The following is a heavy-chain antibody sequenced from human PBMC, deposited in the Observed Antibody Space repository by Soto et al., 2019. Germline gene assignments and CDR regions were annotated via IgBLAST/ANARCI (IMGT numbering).Heavy chain of an antibody. J-gene: IGHJ5*01. CDR1: GFTVSSNY. CDR2: IYSGGST. Sequence: EVQLVESGGGLVQPGGSLRLSCAASGFTVSSNYMSWVRQAPGKGLEWVSVIYSGGSTNYADSVKGRFTISRDNSKYTLYLQMHSLRAEDTAVYYCAREGVVAASAWGQGTQVTVSS. V-gene: IGHV3-66*01. CDR3: AREGVVAASA. D-gene: IGHD2-15*01.